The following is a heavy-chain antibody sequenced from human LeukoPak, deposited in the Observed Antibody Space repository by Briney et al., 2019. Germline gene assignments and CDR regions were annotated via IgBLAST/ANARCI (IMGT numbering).Heavy chain of an antibody. CDR2: ISGSGGST. D-gene: IGHD5-12*01. Sequence: GGSLRLSCAASGFTFSSYAMSWVRQAPGKGLEWVSAISGSGGSTYYADSVKGRFTISRDNSKNTLYLQMNSLRAEDTAVYYCAEGPPTPSSGYDPWVDYWGQGTLVTVSS. CDR3: AEGPPTPSSGYDPWVDY. V-gene: IGHV3-23*01. J-gene: IGHJ4*02. CDR1: GFTFSSYA.